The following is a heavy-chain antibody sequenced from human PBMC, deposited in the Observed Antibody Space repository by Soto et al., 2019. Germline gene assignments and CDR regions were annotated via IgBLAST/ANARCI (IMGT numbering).Heavy chain of an antibody. CDR2: INPSDGST. CDR1: GYSFTSYL. D-gene: IGHD5-12*01. V-gene: IGHV1-46*01. J-gene: IGHJ4*02. CDR3: AFSGYDSDFSRYFDH. Sequence: ASVKVSCKASGYSFTSYLMHWVRQAPGQGLDWMGLINPSDGSTTYSQKVQGRITMTRDTSTSTVYTELSSLRSEDTALYFCAFSGYDSDFSRYFDHWGQGTPVTVSS.